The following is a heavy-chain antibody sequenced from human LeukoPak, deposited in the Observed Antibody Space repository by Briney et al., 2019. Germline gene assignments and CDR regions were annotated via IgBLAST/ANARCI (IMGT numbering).Heavy chain of an antibody. CDR2: ISWNSGSI. V-gene: IGHV3-9*01. CDR3: AKESYGGGPCDY. Sequence: GRSLRLSCAASGFTFDDYAMHWVRQAPGQGLEWVSGISWNSGSIVYADPVKGRFTISRDNAKNSLYLQMNSLRAEDTALYYCAKESYGGGPCDYWGQGTLVTVSS. CDR1: GFTFDDYA. D-gene: IGHD4/OR15-4a*01. J-gene: IGHJ4*02.